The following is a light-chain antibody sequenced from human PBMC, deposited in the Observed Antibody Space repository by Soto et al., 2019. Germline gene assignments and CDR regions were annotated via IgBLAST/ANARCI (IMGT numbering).Light chain of an antibody. Sequence: QSVLTQPPSVSGAPGQRVTISCTGSSSNIGAVYDVHWYQKLPGTAPKHIIXGXSNRHSGLPDRFSASKSGTSASLAITGLQAEDEEDYYCQSYDSSLSGYVFGTGTKVT. CDR3: QSYDSSLSGYV. CDR1: SSNIGAVYD. J-gene: IGLJ1*01. CDR2: GXS. V-gene: IGLV1-40*01.